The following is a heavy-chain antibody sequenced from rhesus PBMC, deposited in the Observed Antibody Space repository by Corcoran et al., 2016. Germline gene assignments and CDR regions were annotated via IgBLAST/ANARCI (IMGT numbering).Heavy chain of an antibody. J-gene: IGHJ4*01. CDR3: ARNFGWSLGY. V-gene: IGHV4-80*01. D-gene: IGHD6-37*01. CDR1: GGSFSSYW. CDR2: INGNSGST. Sequence: QVQLQESGPGLVKPSETLSLTCAVSGGSFSSYWWSWIRQPPGKGLEWIVEINGNSGSTNYHPSLKSRVTISKDASKSQFSLKLSSVTAADAAVYYCARNFGWSLGYWGQGVLVTVSS.